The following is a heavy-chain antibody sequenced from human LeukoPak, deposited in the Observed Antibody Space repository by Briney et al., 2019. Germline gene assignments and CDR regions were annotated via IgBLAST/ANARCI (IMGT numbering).Heavy chain of an antibody. CDR3: ARTPAEKWLVALDY. V-gene: IGHV2-5*02. CDR2: IYWDDDK. J-gene: IGHJ4*02. CDR1: GFSLSSSGVG. D-gene: IGHD6-19*01. Sequence: SGPTLVNPTQTLTLTCTFSGFSLSSSGVGVAWIRQPPGKALEWLALIYWDDDKRYSSSLKSRLTITKDTPKNQVVLTMTSMDPVDTATYYCARTPAEKWLVALDYWGQGTLVTVSS.